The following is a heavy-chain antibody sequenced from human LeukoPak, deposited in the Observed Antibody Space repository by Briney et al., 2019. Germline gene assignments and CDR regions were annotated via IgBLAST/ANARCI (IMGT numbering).Heavy chain of an antibody. CDR2: ISYDGIVK. V-gene: IGHV3-30*18. CDR1: GFASSTYG. J-gene: IGHJ4*02. D-gene: IGHD6-19*01. Sequence: GGSLRLSCAASGFASSTYGMHWVRQAPGRGLEWVAVISYDGIVKHYTDSVKGRFTISRDNSRNTLYLQMNSLGTEDTAVYYCAKEIHPRSSNGWPFDYWGQGTLVTVSS. CDR3: AKEIHPRSSNGWPFDY.